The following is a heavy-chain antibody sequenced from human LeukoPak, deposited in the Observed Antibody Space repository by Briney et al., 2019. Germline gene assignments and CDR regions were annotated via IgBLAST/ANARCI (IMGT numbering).Heavy chain of an antibody. J-gene: IGHJ4*02. D-gene: IGHD3-10*01. V-gene: IGHV3-23*01. CDR2: ISGSGSST. CDR1: GFTFSSYG. Sequence: GGSLRLSCAASGFTFSSYGMTWVRQAPGKGLEWVSAISGSGSSTYYADSVKGRFTISRDNYKNTLFLQMNSLRAEDSAVYYCAKGRASGSYLPFDYWGQGTLVTVSS. CDR3: AKGRASGSYLPFDY.